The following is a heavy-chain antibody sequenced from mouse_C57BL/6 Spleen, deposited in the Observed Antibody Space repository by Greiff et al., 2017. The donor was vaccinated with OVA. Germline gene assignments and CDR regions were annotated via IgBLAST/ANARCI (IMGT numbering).Heavy chain of an antibody. V-gene: IGHV1-72*01. Sequence: QVQLQQPGAELVKPGASVKLSCKASGYTFTSYWMHWVKQRPGRGLEWIGRIDPNSGGTKYNEKFKSKATLTVDKPSITAYMQLSSLTSEDSAVYYCAREGVYYDYDEQVAPYAMDYWGQGTSVTVSS. CDR2: IDPNSGGT. D-gene: IGHD2-4*01. CDR3: AREGVYYDYDEQVAPYAMDY. J-gene: IGHJ4*01. CDR1: GYTFTSYW.